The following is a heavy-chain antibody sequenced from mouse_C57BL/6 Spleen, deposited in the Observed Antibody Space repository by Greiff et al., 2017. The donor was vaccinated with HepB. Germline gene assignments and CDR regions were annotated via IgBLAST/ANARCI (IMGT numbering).Heavy chain of an antibody. V-gene: IGHV14-4*01. D-gene: IGHD2-1*01. CDR2: IDPENGDT. Sequence: EVQLQQSGAELVRPGASVKLSCTASGFNIKDDYMHWVKQSPEQGLEWIGWIDPENGDTEYASKFQGKATITADTSSNTAYLQLSSLTSEDTAVYYCTSNSYYFDYWGQGTTLTVSS. CDR3: TSNSYYFDY. J-gene: IGHJ2*01. CDR1: GFNIKDDY.